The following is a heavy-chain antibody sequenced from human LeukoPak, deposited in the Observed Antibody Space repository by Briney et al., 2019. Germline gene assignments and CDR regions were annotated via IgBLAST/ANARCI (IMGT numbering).Heavy chain of an antibody. D-gene: IGHD6-19*01. CDR3: AKDRHSSGTDWVDY. CDR2: ISYDGSNK. Sequence: GGSLRLSCAASGFTFSSYGMHWVRQAPGKGLEWVAVISYDGSNKYYADSVKGRFTISRDNSKNTLYLQMNSLRAEDTAVYHCAKDRHSSGTDWVDYWGQGTLVTVSS. V-gene: IGHV3-30*18. CDR1: GFTFSSYG. J-gene: IGHJ4*02.